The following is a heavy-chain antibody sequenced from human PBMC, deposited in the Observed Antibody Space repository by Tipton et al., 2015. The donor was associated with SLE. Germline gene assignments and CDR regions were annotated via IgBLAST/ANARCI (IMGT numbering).Heavy chain of an antibody. Sequence: QVQLVQSGAEVKNPGSSVKISCKASGGTFNIYAISWVRQAPGQGLEWMGRINPIFGRTDYAQNFQGRVTITADESTSTAYMERSSLRSEDTAVYYCAGGGGAGNWFDPWGQGTLVTVSS. J-gene: IGHJ5*02. D-gene: IGHD3-10*01. V-gene: IGHV1-69*18. CDR2: INPIFGRT. CDR3: AGGGGAGNWFDP. CDR1: GGTFNIYA.